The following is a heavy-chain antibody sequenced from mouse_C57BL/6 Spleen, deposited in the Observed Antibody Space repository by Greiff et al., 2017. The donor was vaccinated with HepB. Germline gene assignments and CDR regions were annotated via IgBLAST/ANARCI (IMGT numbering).Heavy chain of an antibody. CDR3: ARQRDYYGSFFDY. J-gene: IGHJ2*01. CDR2: ISSGGSYT. D-gene: IGHD1-1*01. Sequence: EVKLVESGGDLVKPGGSLKLSCAASGFTFSSYGMSWVRQTPDKRLEWVATISSGGSYTYYPDSVKGRFTISRDNAKNTLYLQMSSLKSEDTAMYYCARQRDYYGSFFDYWGQGTTLTVSS. V-gene: IGHV5-6*02. CDR1: GFTFSSYG.